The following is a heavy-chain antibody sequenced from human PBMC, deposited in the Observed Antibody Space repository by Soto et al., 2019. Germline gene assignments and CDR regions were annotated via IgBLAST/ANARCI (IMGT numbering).Heavy chain of an antibody. D-gene: IGHD2-15*01. CDR3: AKVLDVSRRLTTIGGRYYFYYGMDV. V-gene: IGHV3-23*01. CDR2: ISASGGST. CDR1: GSTFKNYA. Sequence: GGSLRLSCAASGSTFKNYAMGWVRQAPGKGLEWVSGISASGGSTNYADSVKGRFILSRDDSKNTLYLQMNSLGAEDTAVYFCAKVLDVSRRLTTIGGRYYFYYGMDVWGQGTTVTVSS. J-gene: IGHJ6*02.